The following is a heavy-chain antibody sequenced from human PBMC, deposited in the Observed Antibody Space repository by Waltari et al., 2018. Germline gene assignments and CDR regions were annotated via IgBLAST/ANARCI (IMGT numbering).Heavy chain of an antibody. CDR2: IMPDISET. CDR1: GGTFNSDS. D-gene: IGHD3-22*01. CDR3: AGGDGGYYYHKMDV. Sequence: VQLVASGAEAKKPGSSERASCVSAGGTFNSDSVNWVRQAPGKGREWMGRIMPDISETKYAVKFQGRITIPADKSTGTVYMELSSLRSDDTAVYYCAGGDGGYYYHKMDVWGQGTTVTVSS. J-gene: IGHJ6*02. V-gene: IGHV1-69*02.